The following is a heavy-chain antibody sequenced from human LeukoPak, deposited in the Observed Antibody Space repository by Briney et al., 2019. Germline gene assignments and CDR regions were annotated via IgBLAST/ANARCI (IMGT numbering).Heavy chain of an antibody. CDR3: ARGRSATILFDI. J-gene: IGHJ3*02. Sequence: PSQTLSLTCTVSGGSISSGDYYWSWIRQPPGKGLEWIGYIYYSGSTYYNPSLKSRVTISVDTSKNQFSLKLSSVTAADTAVYYCARGRSATILFDIWGQGTMVTVSS. D-gene: IGHD5-12*01. CDR1: GGSISSGDYY. V-gene: IGHV4-30-4*01. CDR2: IYYSGST.